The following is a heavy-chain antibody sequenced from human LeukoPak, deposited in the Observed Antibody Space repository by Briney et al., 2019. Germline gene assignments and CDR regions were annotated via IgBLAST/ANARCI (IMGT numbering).Heavy chain of an antibody. Sequence: SETLSLTCTVSGGSFSGYYGSWIGQPPGKGLEGMGSLFYSGNTNYNPSLKSRVTISLDTSKNQVSLKLSSVTAADTAVYYCARGSSPFDYWGQGTLVTVSS. CDR2: LFYSGNT. CDR1: GGSFSGYY. V-gene: IGHV4-59*08. J-gene: IGHJ4*02. CDR3: ARGSSPFDY.